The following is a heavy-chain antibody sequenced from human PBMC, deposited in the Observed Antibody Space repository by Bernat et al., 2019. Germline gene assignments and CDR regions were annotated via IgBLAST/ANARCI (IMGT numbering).Heavy chain of an antibody. Sequence: QVQLQQSGPGLVKPSQTLSLTCAISGDSVSSNSAAWNWIRQSPSRGLEWLGRTYYRSKWYNDYAVSVKSRITINPDTSKNQVSLQLNSVTTEDTAVYYCARERADVVVVVAASNWFDPWGQGTLVTVSS. CDR3: ARERADVVVVVAASNWFDP. CDR2: TYYRSKWYN. V-gene: IGHV6-1*01. CDR1: GDSVSSNSAA. D-gene: IGHD2-15*01. J-gene: IGHJ5*02.